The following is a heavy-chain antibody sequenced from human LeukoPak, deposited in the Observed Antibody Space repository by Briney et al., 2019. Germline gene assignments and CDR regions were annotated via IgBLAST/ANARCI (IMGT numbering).Heavy chain of an antibody. CDR1: GYTFTSYG. D-gene: IGHD3-10*01. V-gene: IGHV1-18*01. J-gene: IGHJ6*03. CDR3: ATDRIDYGSGRRCYMDV. CDR2: ISAYNGNT. Sequence: GASVKVSCKASGYTFTSYGISWVRQAPGQGLEWMGWISAYNGNTNYAQKLQGRVTMTTDTSTSTAYMELSSLRSEDTAVYYCATDRIDYGSGRRCYMDVWGKGTTVTVSS.